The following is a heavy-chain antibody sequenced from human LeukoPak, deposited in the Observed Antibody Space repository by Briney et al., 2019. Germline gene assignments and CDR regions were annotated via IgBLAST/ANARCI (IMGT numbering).Heavy chain of an antibody. D-gene: IGHD7-27*01. CDR2: IIPIFGTA. CDR1: GGTFSSYA. J-gene: IGHJ6*03. Sequence: SVKVSCKASGGTFSSYAISWVRQAPGQGLEWMGGIIPIFGTANYAQKFQGRVTITADKSTSTAYMELSSLRSEDTAVYYCARTGSYYSYYMDVWGKGTTVTVSS. CDR3: ARTGSYYSYYMDV. V-gene: IGHV1-69*06.